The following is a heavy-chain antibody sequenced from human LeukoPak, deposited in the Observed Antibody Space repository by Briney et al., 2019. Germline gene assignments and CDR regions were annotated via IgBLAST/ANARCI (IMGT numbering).Heavy chain of an antibody. J-gene: IGHJ4*02. CDR1: GFTFDDYA. CDR3: AKAIGRYNWNYGGVNFDY. D-gene: IGHD1-7*01. CDR2: ISWNSGSI. Sequence: GGSLRLSCAASGFTFDDYAMHWVRRAPGKGLEWVSGISWNSGSIGYADSVKGRFTISRDNAKNSLYLQMNSLRAEDMALYYCAKAIGRYNWNYGGVNFDYWGQGTLVTVSS. V-gene: IGHV3-9*03.